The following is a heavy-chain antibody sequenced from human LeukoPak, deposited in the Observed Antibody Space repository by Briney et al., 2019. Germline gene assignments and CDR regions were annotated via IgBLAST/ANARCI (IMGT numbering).Heavy chain of an antibody. V-gene: IGHV3-23*01. CDR3: ANLYRKAMFDY. J-gene: IGHJ4*02. CDR2: IRSAVDTT. D-gene: IGHD2-8*01. Sequence: GGSLRLSCAASGFTFSNYGVSWVRQAPGKGLEWISGIRSAVDTTHYADSVKGRFIISRDNSKNTLYLQMNSLRAEDTAVYYCANLYRKAMFDYWGQGTLVTVSS. CDR1: GFTFSNYG.